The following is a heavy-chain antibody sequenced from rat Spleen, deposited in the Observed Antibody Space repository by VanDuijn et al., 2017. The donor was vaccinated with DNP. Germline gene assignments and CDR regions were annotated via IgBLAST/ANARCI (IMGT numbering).Heavy chain of an antibody. CDR3: ARGGGDYFDY. V-gene: IGHV5-22*01. CDR1: GFTFSDFY. CDR2: ISYDGGST. Sequence: EVQLVESGGGLVQPGRSLKLSCAASGFTFSDFYMAWVRQAPTKGLEWVAYISYDGGSTYYGDSVKGRFTISRDNTKSTLYLQMNSLRSEDMATYYWARGGGDYFDYWGQGVMVTVSS. J-gene: IGHJ2*01.